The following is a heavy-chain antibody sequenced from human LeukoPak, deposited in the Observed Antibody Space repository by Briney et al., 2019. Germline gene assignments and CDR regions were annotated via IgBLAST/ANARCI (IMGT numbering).Heavy chain of an antibody. V-gene: IGHV3-23*01. CDR1: GITITNYG. CDR3: AEGYSSGWYHN. J-gene: IGHJ4*02. D-gene: IGHD6-19*01. Sequence: GSLRLSCAVSGITITNYGMSWVREAAGEGLEWVSTIDVSGDTEYYADSVKGRFIISGDNSRNTLYLQINSLRGEDTALYYCAEGYSSGWYHNWGQGTLVTVSS. CDR2: IDVSGDTE.